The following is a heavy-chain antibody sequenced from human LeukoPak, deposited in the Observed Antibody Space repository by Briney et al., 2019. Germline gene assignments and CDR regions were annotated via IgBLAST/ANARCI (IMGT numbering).Heavy chain of an antibody. V-gene: IGHV4-30-4*01. CDR1: GGSISSGDYY. Sequence: NSSQTLSLTCTVSGGSISSGDYYWSWIRQPPGKGLEWIGYIYYSGSTYYNPSLKSRVTISVDTSKNQFSLKLSSVTAADTAVYYCARGWTYYDILTGYFDYWGQGTLVTVSS. D-gene: IGHD3-9*01. CDR2: IYYSGST. J-gene: IGHJ4*02. CDR3: ARGWTYYDILTGYFDY.